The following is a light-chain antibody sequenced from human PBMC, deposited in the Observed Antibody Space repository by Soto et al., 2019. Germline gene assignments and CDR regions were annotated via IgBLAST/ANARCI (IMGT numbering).Light chain of an antibody. CDR1: QSVSSN. Sequence: EIVMTQSPATLSVSPGERATLSCRASQSVSSNLAWYQQKPGQAPRLLIYGASTRATGIPARFSGSGSGTDFTLTISSLQSEDFAVYYRQQYNNWSWTFGQGTKVEIK. CDR2: GAS. V-gene: IGKV3-15*01. CDR3: QQYNNWSWT. J-gene: IGKJ1*01.